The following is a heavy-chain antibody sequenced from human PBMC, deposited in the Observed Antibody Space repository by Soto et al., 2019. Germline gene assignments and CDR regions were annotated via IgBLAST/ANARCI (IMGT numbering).Heavy chain of an antibody. J-gene: IGHJ4*02. D-gene: IGHD2-2*01. CDR2: INPNSGGT. V-gene: IGHV1-2*02. CDR3: ARRPGYCSSTSCYPLDY. CDR1: GFTFTGYY. Sequence: GASVKVSCKASGFTFTGYYMHWVRQAPGQGLEWMGWINPNSGGTNYAQKFQGRVTMTRDTSISTAYMELSRLRSDDSAAYYCARRPGYCSSTSCYPLDYWGQGTLVTVSS.